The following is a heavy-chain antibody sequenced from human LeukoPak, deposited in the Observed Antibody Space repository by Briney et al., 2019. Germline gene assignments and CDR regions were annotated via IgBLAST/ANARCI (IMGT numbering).Heavy chain of an antibody. Sequence: SETLSLXCTVSGASISTYYWSWIRQSAGRGLEWIGRVYTSGNTNYNPSLKSRVTMSVDTSKNQFSLKVRSVTAADMAVYYCARERDFLTGDYGITAFYFDYWGQGTLVTVSS. D-gene: IGHD3-9*01. CDR3: ARERDFLTGDYGITAFYFDY. CDR2: VYTSGNT. V-gene: IGHV4-4*07. CDR1: GASISTYY. J-gene: IGHJ4*02.